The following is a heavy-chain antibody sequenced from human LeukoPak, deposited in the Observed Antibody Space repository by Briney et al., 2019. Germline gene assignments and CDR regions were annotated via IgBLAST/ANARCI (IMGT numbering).Heavy chain of an antibody. CDR2: ISSSGSTI. D-gene: IGHD2-8*01. CDR3: ARLSPDADIVPMVYAIQGYYYYGMDV. J-gene: IGHJ6*02. V-gene: IGHV3-11*01. CDR1: GFTFSDYY. Sequence: GGSLRLSCAASGFTFSDYYMSWIRQAPGKGLEWVSYISSSGSTIYYADSVKGRFTISRDNAKNSLYLQMNSLRAEDTAVYYCARLSPDADIVPMVYAIQGYYYYGMDVWGQGTTVTVSS.